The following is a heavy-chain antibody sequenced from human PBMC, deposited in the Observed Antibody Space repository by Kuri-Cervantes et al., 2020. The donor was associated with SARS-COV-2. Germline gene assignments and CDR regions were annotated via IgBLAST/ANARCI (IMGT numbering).Heavy chain of an antibody. CDR3: ATDLPCSSTSCHQTPVDY. J-gene: IGHJ4*02. CDR1: GGSTSSQSYY. Sequence: GGSLRLSCTVSGGSTSSQSYYWGWIRQPPGKGLEWVANIKQDGSEKYYVDSVKGRFTISRDNAKNSLYLQMNSLRAEDTAVYYCATDLPCSSTSCHQTPVDYWGQGTLVTVSS. V-gene: IGHV3-7*01. CDR2: IKQDGSEK. D-gene: IGHD2-2*01.